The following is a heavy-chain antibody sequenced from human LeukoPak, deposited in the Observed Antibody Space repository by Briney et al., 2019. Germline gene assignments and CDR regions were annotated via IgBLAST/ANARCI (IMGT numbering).Heavy chain of an antibody. J-gene: IGHJ4*02. D-gene: IGHD3-22*01. CDR2: IIPIFGAA. V-gene: IGHV1-69*13. CDR3: AKDSTDYYESSGYHYAPVY. CDR1: GGTFNTYA. Sequence: SVKVSCKASGGTFNTYAISWVRQAPGQGLEWMGGIIPIFGAANYAQMFQGRVTITADESTSTAYLELSNLRSEDTAVYYCAKDSTDYYESSGYHYAPVYWGQGTLVTVSS.